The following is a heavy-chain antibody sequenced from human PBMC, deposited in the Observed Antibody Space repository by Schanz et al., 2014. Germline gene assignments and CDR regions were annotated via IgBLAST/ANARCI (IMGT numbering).Heavy chain of an antibody. D-gene: IGHD5-12*01. CDR3: AKEKGGHSGYDLVS. CDR1: GFIVSDNY. Sequence: DVQLVESGGGLVQPGGSLRLSCAASGFIVSDNYMHWVRQAPGKGLEWVSGMSWNAGSLGYGDSVKGRFTISRDNAKNMVFLQMTSLRAEDTAVYYCAKEKGGHSGYDLVSWGQGTLLIVSS. V-gene: IGHV3-9*01. J-gene: IGHJ5*02. CDR2: MSWNAGSL.